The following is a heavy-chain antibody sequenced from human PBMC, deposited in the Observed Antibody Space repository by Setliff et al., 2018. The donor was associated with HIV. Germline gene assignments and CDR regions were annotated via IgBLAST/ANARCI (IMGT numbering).Heavy chain of an antibody. CDR1: GFSVTDTY. CDR3: TSRPPNSSSRRFDP. Sequence: PGGSLRLSCEASGFSVTDTYMGWVRQAPGKGLEWIGRIKSKTDGGTTDYAAPVKGRFTISRDDSKSTLYLQMNSLKIEDTAMYYCTSRPPNSSSRRFDPWGQGTLVTVSS. D-gene: IGHD6-13*01. CDR2: IKSKTDGGTT. J-gene: IGHJ5*02. V-gene: IGHV3-15*01.